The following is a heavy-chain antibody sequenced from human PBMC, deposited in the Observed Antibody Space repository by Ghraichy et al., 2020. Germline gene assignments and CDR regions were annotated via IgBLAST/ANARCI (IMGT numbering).Heavy chain of an antibody. V-gene: IGHV1-8*02. CDR2: VSPRSGDV. J-gene: IGHJ4*02. Sequence: ASVKVSCKASGYTFTNYDFNWVRQAAGQGLEWMGWVSPRSGDVGYAQTFQGRITLTRDTSIGTAYMELRGLTSEDTAVNYCARNPPSTGDFDNWGQGTLVTVSS. CDR1: GYTFTNYD. D-gene: IGHD7-27*01. CDR3: ARNPPSTGDFDN.